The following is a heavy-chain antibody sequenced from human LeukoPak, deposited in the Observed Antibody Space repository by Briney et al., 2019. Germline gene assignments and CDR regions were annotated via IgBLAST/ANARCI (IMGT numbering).Heavy chain of an antibody. V-gene: IGHV4-38-2*02. J-gene: IGHJ4*02. CDR2: IYHSGST. Sequence: PSETLSLTCTVSGYSISSGYYWGWIRQPPGKGLEWIGSIYHSGSTYYNPSLKSRVTISVDTSKNQFSLKLSSVTAADTAVYYCARDHEQWLVFGLFDYWGQGTLVTVSS. CDR1: GYSISSGYY. CDR3: ARDHEQWLVFGLFDY. D-gene: IGHD6-19*01.